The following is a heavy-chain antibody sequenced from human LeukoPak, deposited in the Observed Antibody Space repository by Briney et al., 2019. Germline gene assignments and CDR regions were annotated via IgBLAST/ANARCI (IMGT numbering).Heavy chain of an antibody. CDR3: ARDRRGSFHTFDL. V-gene: IGHV4-59*01. J-gene: IGHJ6*02. CDR1: GASINGFF. D-gene: IGHD1-26*01. CDR2: VSHRGAT. Sequence: SETLSLTCSVSGASINGFFWNWVRQTPEKGLEWIGYVSHRGATTSNPTLKSRVSITIDTSKSQISLTMTSVTAADSALYYCARDRRGSFHTFDLWGPGTTVSVS.